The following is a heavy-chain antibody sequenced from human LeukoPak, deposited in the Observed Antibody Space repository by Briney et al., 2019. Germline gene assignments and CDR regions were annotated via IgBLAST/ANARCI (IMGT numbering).Heavy chain of an antibody. J-gene: IGHJ3*02. CDR1: GFTFSDYS. V-gene: IGHV3-23*03. D-gene: IGHD3-16*01. CDR3: AKNWGPLDM. CDR2: IDHAGTNAGT. Sequence: GGSLRLCCAASGFTFSDYSMNWVGQAPGKGLEWVSSIDHAGTNAGTYYADSVKGRFTISRDNSKNTLCLQLNSLRADDTAVYYCAKNWGPLDMRGQGTMVTVSS.